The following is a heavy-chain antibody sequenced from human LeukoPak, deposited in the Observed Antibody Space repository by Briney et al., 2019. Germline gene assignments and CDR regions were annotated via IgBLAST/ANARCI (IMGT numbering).Heavy chain of an antibody. J-gene: IGHJ4*02. CDR1: GFTFSSYA. D-gene: IGHD5-18*01. Sequence: GSLRLSCAASGFTFSSYAIHWVRQAPGKGLEWVAGISFDGSNKYYADSVKGRFTISRDNSKNTLFLQMGSLRAEDMAVYYCARGGGRNTAMVWAFDYWGQGTLVTVSS. CDR3: ARGGGRNTAMVWAFDY. V-gene: IGHV3-30*14. CDR2: ISFDGSNK.